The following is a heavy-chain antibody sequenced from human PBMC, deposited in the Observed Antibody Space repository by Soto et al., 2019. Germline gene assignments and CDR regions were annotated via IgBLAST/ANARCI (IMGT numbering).Heavy chain of an antibody. CDR2: IGTRHDA. Sequence: EVQLVESGGGLVQPGGSLRLSCAASGFTFSASDMHWVRQATGKGLEWVSAIGTRHDAYYADSVKGRFTTSRENAKNSLDLQMNSLRAEDTAVYYCSRQASYWHGGGGWFAPWGQGILVTVSS. D-gene: IGHD3-16*01. V-gene: IGHV3-13*01. CDR1: GFTFSASD. J-gene: IGHJ5*02. CDR3: SRQASYWHGGGGWFAP.